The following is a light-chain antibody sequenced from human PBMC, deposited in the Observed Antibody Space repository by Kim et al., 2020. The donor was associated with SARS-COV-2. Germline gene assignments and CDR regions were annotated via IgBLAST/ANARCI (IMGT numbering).Light chain of an antibody. Sequence: EIQMTQSPSSLSASVGDRVTITCRASQGISNYLAWYQQKPGKVPKLLFYAASTLQSGVPSRFSGSGSGTDFTLIISSVQPEDVATYYCQKYNSAPRTFGQGTKLEI. V-gene: IGKV1-27*01. CDR3: QKYNSAPRT. CDR2: AAS. CDR1: QGISNY. J-gene: IGKJ2*01.